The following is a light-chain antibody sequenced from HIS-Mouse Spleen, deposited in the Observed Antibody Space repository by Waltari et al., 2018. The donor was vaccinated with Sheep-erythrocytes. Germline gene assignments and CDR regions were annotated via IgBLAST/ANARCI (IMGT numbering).Light chain of an antibody. J-gene: IGLJ3*02. CDR1: SGINVGTYR. CDR2: YKSDSDK. CDR3: MIWHSSAWV. V-gene: IGLV5-45*03. Sequence: QAVLTQPSSLSASPGASASLTCTLRSGINVGTYRIYWYQQNPGSPPQYLLRYKSDSDKQQGSGVPSRFSGSKDASANAWILLISGLQSEDEADYYCMIWHSSAWVFGGGTKLTVL.